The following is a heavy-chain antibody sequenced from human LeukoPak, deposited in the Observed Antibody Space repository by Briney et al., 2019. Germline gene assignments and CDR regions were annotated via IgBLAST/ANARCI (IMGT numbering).Heavy chain of an antibody. CDR3: ARGMGYYYDSSGPVDY. CDR1: GYTLTDYY. D-gene: IGHD3-22*01. Sequence: ASVKVSCKASGYTLTDYYMHWVRQAPGQGLEWMGRINPNSGGTNYAQKFQGRVTMTRDTSISTAYMELSSLRSEDTAVYYCARGMGYYYDSSGPVDYWGQGTLVTVSS. V-gene: IGHV1-2*06. J-gene: IGHJ4*02. CDR2: INPNSGGT.